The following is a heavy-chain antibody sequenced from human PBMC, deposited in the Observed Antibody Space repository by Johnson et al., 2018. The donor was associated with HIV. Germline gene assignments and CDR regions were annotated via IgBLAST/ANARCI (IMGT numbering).Heavy chain of an antibody. CDR3: AAPSGSARLAFDI. Sequence: QVQLVESGGGVVRPGGSLRLSCAASGFTFDDYGMSWVRQAPGKGLEWVAVISYDGSNKYYADSVKGRITISRDNAKNSLYLQMNSLRAEDTAVYYCAAPSGSARLAFDIWGQGTMVTVSS. D-gene: IGHD1-26*01. V-gene: IGHV3-30*03. CDR1: GFTFDDYG. CDR2: ISYDGSNK. J-gene: IGHJ3*02.